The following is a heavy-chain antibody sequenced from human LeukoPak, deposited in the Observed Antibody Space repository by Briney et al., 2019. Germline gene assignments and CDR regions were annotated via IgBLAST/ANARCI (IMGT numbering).Heavy chain of an antibody. CDR1: GFTFTDYG. J-gene: IGHJ4*02. Sequence: GGSLRLSCAASGFTFTDYGMHWVRQAPGKGLEWVAVIWNDGSNKDYADSVKGRFTISRDNSKNTVYLQMNSLIAEDTAVYYCAKGDSRGYYHYFDSWGPGILVTVSS. V-gene: IGHV3-33*03. CDR3: AKGDSRGYYHYFDS. D-gene: IGHD3-22*01. CDR2: IWNDGSNK.